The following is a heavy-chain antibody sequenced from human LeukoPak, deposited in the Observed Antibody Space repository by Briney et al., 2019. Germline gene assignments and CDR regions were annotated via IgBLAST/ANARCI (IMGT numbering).Heavy chain of an antibody. CDR2: ISYDGNHK. CDR1: GFTFSRYA. Sequence: PGGSLRLSCAASGFTFSRYALHWVRQAPGKGLEWVAVISYDGNHKYYADSVKGRFTISRDNSKNTLFTQMNSLRAEDTAVYYCAKTGGYYYDTPAGYWGQGTLVTVSS. J-gene: IGHJ4*02. V-gene: IGHV3-30-3*02. D-gene: IGHD3-22*01. CDR3: AKTGGYYYDTPAGY.